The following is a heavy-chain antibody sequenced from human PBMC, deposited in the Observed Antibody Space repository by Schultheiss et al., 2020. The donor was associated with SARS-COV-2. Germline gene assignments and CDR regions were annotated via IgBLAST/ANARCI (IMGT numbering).Heavy chain of an antibody. D-gene: IGHD1-26*01. V-gene: IGHV3-74*01. CDR3: ARLRRATG. CDR1: GFTFSRHW. J-gene: IGHJ4*02. CDR2: ISGDGGRT. Sequence: GESLKITCEASGFTFSRHWMHWVRQAPGKGPVWVSRISGDGGRTTYADSVQGRFIISRDNAKNSLYLQMNSLRAEDTAVYYCARLRRATGWGQGTLVTVSS.